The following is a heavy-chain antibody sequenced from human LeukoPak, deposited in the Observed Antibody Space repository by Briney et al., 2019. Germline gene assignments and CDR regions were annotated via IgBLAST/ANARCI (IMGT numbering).Heavy chain of an antibody. CDR1: GGSISSSSYS. CDR2: IYAYGSGIT. D-gene: IGHD2/OR15-2a*01. J-gene: IGHJ3*02. CDR3: ARQFSPGAFDI. V-gene: IGHV4-61*02. Sequence: MPSETLSLTCTVSGGSISSSSYSWSWIRQPAGKGLEWIGRIYAYGSGITNYNPSLKSRVTISVDTSKNHFSLKLSSVTAADTAMYYCARQFSPGAFDIWGQGTMVTVSS.